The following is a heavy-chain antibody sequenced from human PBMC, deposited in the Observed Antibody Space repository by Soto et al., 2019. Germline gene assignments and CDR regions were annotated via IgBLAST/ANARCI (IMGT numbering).Heavy chain of an antibody. Sequence: GASVKVSCKSSGYTFTSYCISWVRQAPGQGLECMGWISAYNGNTNYAQKLQGRVTMTTDTSTSTAYMELRSLRSDDTAVYYCARGTSQYSRSWYTSLRYYFDYWGQGTLVTVSS. CDR3: ARGTSQYSRSWYTSLRYYFDY. CDR2: ISAYNGNT. J-gene: IGHJ4*02. V-gene: IGHV1-18*01. D-gene: IGHD6-13*01. CDR1: GYTFTSYC.